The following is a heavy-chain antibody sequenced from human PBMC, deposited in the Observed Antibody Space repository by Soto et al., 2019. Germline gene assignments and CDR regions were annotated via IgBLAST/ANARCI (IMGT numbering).Heavy chain of an antibody. CDR1: GGSFSGYY. CDR2: INHSGST. Sequence: SETLSLTCAVYGGSFSGYYWSWIRQPPGKGLEWIGEINHSGSTSYNPSLKSRVTISVDTSKNQFSLKLSSVTAADTAVYYCARGRYYYGSGSYYIPRWFDPWGQGTLVTVSS. CDR3: ARGRYYYGSGSYYIPRWFDP. J-gene: IGHJ5*02. V-gene: IGHV4-34*01. D-gene: IGHD3-10*01.